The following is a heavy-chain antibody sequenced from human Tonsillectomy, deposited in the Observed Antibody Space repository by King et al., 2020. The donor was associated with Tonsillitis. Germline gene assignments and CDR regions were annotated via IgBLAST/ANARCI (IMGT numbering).Heavy chain of an antibody. V-gene: IGHV3-20*04. CDR1: GFTFDDYG. J-gene: IGHJ4*02. Sequence: VQLVESGGGVVRPGGSLRLSCAASGFTFDDYGMSWVRQAPGKGLEWVSGINWNGGSTAYADSAKGRFTISRDNAKNSLYLQMNSLRAEDTALFYCARHQLSGTLHPLDYWGQGTLVTVSS. CDR2: INWNGGST. CDR3: ARHQLSGTLHPLDY. D-gene: IGHD1-26*01.